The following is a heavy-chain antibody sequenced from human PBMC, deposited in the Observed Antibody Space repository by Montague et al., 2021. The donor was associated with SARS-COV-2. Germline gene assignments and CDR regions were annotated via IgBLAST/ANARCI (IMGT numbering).Heavy chain of an antibody. Sequence: SLRLSCAASGFTFSSYAMHWVRQAPGKGLEWVAVISYDGSNKYYADSVKGRFTISRDNSKNTLYLQMNSLRAEGTAVYYCASELADYGDFDYWGQGTLVTVSS. J-gene: IGHJ4*02. CDR1: GFTFSSYA. CDR3: ASELADYGDFDY. V-gene: IGHV3-30-3*01. D-gene: IGHD4-17*01. CDR2: ISYDGSNK.